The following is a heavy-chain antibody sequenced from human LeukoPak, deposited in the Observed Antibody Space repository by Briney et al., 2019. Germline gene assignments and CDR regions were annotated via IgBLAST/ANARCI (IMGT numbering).Heavy chain of an antibody. CDR1: EFTFSSYW. D-gene: IGHD6-13*01. J-gene: IGHJ4*02. CDR2: IKQDGSEK. Sequence: GGSLRLSCAASEFTFSSYWMTWVRQAPGKGLEWVANIKQDGSEKNYVDSVKGRFTISRDSSKNTLFLQMNSLRVEDTAVYYCARDPPGIAASGTYYWGQGTLVTVSS. V-gene: IGHV3-7*03. CDR3: ARDPPGIAASGTYY.